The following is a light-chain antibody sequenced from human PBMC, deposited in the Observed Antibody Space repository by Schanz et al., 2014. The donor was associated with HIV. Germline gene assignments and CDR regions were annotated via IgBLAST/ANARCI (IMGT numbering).Light chain of an antibody. CDR1: QSVGSN. CDR3: QQYSDWPPST. Sequence: EIVMTQSPATLSVSPGERATLSCRASQSVGSNLAWYQQKPGQAPRLLIYGAFTRATGIPVRFSGRGSGTEFTLTISGLQSEDFALYYCQQYSDWPPSTFGQGTKVEIK. CDR2: GAF. J-gene: IGKJ2*01. V-gene: IGKV3-15*01.